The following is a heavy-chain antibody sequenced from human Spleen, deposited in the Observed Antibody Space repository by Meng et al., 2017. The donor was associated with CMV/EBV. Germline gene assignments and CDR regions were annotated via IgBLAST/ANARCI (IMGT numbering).Heavy chain of an antibody. D-gene: IGHD2-2*01. CDR3: AKDQREYQLLSYYFDY. J-gene: IGHJ4*02. Sequence: GFPFRRYALSWFRQAPGKGLGWVSSISSSGGSTYYTDSVKGRFTISRDNSKSTVYLQMNSLRAGDTAVYYCAKDQREYQLLSYYFDYWGQGTLVTVSS. CDR1: GFPFRRYA. CDR2: ISSSGGST. V-gene: IGHV3-23*01.